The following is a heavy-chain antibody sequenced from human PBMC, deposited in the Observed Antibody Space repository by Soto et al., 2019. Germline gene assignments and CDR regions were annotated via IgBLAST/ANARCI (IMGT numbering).Heavy chain of an antibody. CDR1: GGSINSYY. D-gene: IGHD6-13*01. CDR3: ARGSTGYSSSWYRY. J-gene: IGHJ4*02. CDR2: IYYSGST. Sequence: QVQLQESGPGLVKPSETLSLTCTVSGGSINSYYWSWIRQPPGKGLEWIGYIYYSGSTNYNPSLKSRVTISVDTSKNQFSLKLSSVTAADTAVYYCARGSTGYSSSWYRYWGQGTLVTVSS. V-gene: IGHV4-59*01.